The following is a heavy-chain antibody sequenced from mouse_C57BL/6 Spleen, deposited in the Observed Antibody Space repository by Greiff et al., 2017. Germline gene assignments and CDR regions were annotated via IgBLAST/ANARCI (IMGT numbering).Heavy chain of an antibody. Sequence: EVHLVESGPELVKPGASVKMSCKASGYTFTDYNMHWVKQSHGKSLEWIGYINPNNGGTSYNQKFKGKATLTVNKSSSTAYMELRSLTSEDSAVYYCASSLLRSFAYWGQGTLVTVSA. J-gene: IGHJ3*01. D-gene: IGHD1-1*01. CDR2: INPNNGGT. CDR1: GYTFTDYN. V-gene: IGHV1-22*01. CDR3: ASSLLRSFAY.